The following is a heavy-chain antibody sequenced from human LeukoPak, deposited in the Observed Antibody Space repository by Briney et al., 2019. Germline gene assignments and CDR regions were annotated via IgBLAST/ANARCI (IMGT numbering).Heavy chain of an antibody. CDR2: ISGSGDNT. D-gene: IGHD6-19*01. CDR1: GFTFTNYV. CDR3: ARRGGSSGWGAFDI. J-gene: IGHJ3*02. Sequence: GGSLRLSCVASGFTFTNYVMNWVRQTPGKGLEWVSSISGSGDNTFYSDSVKGRFTISRDNSKNTLSLQMSSLSHEDTAVYYCARRGGSSGWGAFDIWGQGALVTVSS. V-gene: IGHV3-23*01.